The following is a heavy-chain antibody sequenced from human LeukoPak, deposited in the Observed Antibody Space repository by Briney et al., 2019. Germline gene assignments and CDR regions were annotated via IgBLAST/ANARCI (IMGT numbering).Heavy chain of an antibody. CDR1: GFTFSNYA. D-gene: IGHD3-22*01. Sequence: GGSLRLSCAASGFTFSNYAMSWVRQAPGKGLEWASYITSSGSTIYYADSVKGRFTISRDNAKNSLYLQMNSLRAEDTAIYYCARANYDSRAYTYYFDSWGQGTLVTVSS. J-gene: IGHJ4*02. CDR2: ITSSGSTI. V-gene: IGHV3-48*03. CDR3: ARANYDSRAYTYYFDS.